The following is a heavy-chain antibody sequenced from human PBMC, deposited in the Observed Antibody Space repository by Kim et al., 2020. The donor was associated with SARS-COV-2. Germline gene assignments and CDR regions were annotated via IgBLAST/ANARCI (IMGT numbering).Heavy chain of an antibody. V-gene: IGHV4-59*01. J-gene: IGHJ4*02. CDR2: IYYSGST. D-gene: IGHD3-22*01. CDR1: GGSISSYY. CDR3: ASSHSDSSGYYGY. Sequence: SETLSLTCTVSGGSISSYYWSWIRQPPGKGLEWIGYIYYSGSTNYNPSLKSRVTISVDTSKNQFSLKLSSVTAADTAVYYCASSHSDSSGYYGYWGQGTLVTVSS.